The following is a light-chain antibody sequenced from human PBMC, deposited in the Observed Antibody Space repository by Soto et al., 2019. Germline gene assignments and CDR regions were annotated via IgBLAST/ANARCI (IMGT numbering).Light chain of an antibody. CDR2: LSSDGSH. CDR3: QTWDTGARVV. Sequence: QSVLPQSPSASASLGASVKLTCTLSSGHSSYAIAWHQQQPEKGPRYLMKLSSDGSHSKGDGIPDRFSGSSSGAERYLTNSSLQSEDEADYYCQTWDTGARVVFGGGTTLTVL. V-gene: IGLV4-69*01. CDR1: SGHSSYA. J-gene: IGLJ2*01.